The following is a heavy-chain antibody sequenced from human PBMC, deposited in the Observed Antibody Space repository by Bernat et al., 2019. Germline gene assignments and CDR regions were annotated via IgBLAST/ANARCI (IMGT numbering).Heavy chain of an antibody. CDR2: ISAYNGNT. CDR1: GYTFTSYG. V-gene: IGHV1-18*01. D-gene: IGHD5-18*01. Sequence: QVQLVQSGAEVKKPGASVKVSCKASGYTFTSYGISWVRQAPGQGLEWMGWISAYNGNTNYAQKLQGRVTMTTATSTSTAYMEMRGLRSDATAVYSLARRHTAMAGGGFVDYWGQGTLVTVSS. J-gene: IGHJ4*02. CDR3: ARRHTAMAGGGFVDY.